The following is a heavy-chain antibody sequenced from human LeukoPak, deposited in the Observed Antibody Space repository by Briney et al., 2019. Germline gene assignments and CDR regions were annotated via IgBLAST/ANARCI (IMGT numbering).Heavy chain of an antibody. D-gene: IGHD2-21*01. J-gene: IGHJ3*02. CDR3: ATDYGYCGGDCYSKGGAFDI. CDR2: MNPNSGNT. Sequence: ASVKVSCKASGYTLSSYDIHWVRQATGQGLEWKGLMNPNSGNTGYAQKFQGRVTMTEDTSTDTAYMELSSLRSEDTAVYYCATDYGYCGGDCYSKGGAFDIWGQGTMVTVSS. V-gene: IGHV1-8*01. CDR1: GYTLSSYD.